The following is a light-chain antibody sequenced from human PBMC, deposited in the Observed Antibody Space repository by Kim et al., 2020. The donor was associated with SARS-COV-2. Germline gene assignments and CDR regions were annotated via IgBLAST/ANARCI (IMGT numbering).Light chain of an antibody. CDR1: QGISND. CDR2: AAS. Sequence: DIQMTQSPSSLSASVGDRVTITCRASQGISNDLGWYQQKPGKAPKRLIYAASTLQNGVPSRFSGSGSGTEFTLTISSLQPEDFATYYCLQHNSYPALTFGGGTKVDIK. J-gene: IGKJ4*01. V-gene: IGKV1-17*01. CDR3: LQHNSYPALT.